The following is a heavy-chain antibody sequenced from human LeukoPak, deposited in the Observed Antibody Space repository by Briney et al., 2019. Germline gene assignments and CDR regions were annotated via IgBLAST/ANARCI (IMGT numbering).Heavy chain of an antibody. J-gene: IGHJ3*02. CDR1: GYTFTSYY. CDR3: ARALLVVPAASYAFDI. CDR2: INPSGGSA. Sequence: GASVKVSCKASGYTFTSYYMHWVRQAPGQGLEWMGIINPSGGSASYAQKFQGRVTMTRDTSTSTVYMELSSLRSEDTAVYYCARALLVVPAASYAFDIWGQGTMVTVSS. D-gene: IGHD2-2*01. V-gene: IGHV1-46*01.